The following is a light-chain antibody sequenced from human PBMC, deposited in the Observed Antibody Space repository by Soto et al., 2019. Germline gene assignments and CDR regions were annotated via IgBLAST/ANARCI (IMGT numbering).Light chain of an antibody. Sequence: EIVLTQSPAALSVSPGDSATLSCRASQSVSNNLAWYQQRPGQAPTLLIYRASERATGVPDRFSGRGSGTEFTLTISSLQSDDFVVYFFQQYNNWPTWTFGQGTKVEI. V-gene: IGKV3-15*01. CDR1: QSVSNN. CDR2: RAS. J-gene: IGKJ1*01. CDR3: QQYNNWPTWT.